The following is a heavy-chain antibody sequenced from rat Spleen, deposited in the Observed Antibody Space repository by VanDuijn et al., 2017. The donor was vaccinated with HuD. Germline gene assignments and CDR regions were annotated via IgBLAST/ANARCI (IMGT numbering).Heavy chain of an antibody. CDR3: RYCYY. J-gene: IGHJ2*01. CDR1: GFSLMDYS. CDR2: MKFDGDT. D-gene: IGHD1-5*01. Sequence: QVQLKESGPGLVQPSQTLSLTCTVSGFSLMDYSVHWVRQPPGKGLEWMGRMKFDGDTDYNSALKSRLSISRVTSKSQVFLKMNSLQTEDTAIYYCRYCYYWGQGVMVTVSS. V-gene: IGHV2S30*01.